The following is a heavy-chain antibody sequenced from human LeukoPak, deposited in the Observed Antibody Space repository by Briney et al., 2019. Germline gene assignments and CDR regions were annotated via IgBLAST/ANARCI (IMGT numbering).Heavy chain of an antibody. D-gene: IGHD6-19*01. CDR1: GGSFSGDY. Sequence: SETLSLTCAVSGGSFSGDYWYWSCHRPPKGLEWMGEINHIGSTNYNPSLKSRVTISVDTSKNQFSLMLTSVTAADTAVYYCVRRPRSGSGWLIEYWGQGTLVTVSS. CDR2: INHIGST. V-gene: IGHV4-34*01. CDR3: VRRPRSGSGWLIEY. J-gene: IGHJ4*02.